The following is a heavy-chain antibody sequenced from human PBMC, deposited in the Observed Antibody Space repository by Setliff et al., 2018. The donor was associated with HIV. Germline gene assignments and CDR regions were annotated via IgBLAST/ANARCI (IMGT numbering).Heavy chain of an antibody. CDR2: IKQDGNEE. J-gene: IGHJ4*03. D-gene: IGHD3-22*01. CDR1: GFTFSTYW. CDR3: TKRDFYDSNGFAPFFDS. V-gene: IGHV3-7*05. Sequence: PGGSLRLSCSASGFTFSTYWMSWVRQPPGKGLEWVANIKQDGNEEDYLDSVKGRFTISRDNSQNTLYLQMNSLRADDAAVYYCTKRDFYDSNGFAPFFDSWGQGTTVTVSS.